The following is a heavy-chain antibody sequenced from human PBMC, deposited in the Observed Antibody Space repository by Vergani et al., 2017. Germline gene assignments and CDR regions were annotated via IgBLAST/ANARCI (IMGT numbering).Heavy chain of an antibody. CDR3: ARDLVTVAGRYFDY. CDR2: IYYSGSN. Sequence: QVQLQESGPGLVKPSETLSLTCTVSGGSISSYYWSWIRQPPGKGLEWIGYIYYSGSNNYNPSLKSRVTISVDTSKNQFSLKLSSVTAADTAVYYCARDLVTVAGRYFDYWGQGTLVTVSS. J-gene: IGHJ4*02. D-gene: IGHD6-19*01. V-gene: IGHV4-59*01. CDR1: GGSISSYY.